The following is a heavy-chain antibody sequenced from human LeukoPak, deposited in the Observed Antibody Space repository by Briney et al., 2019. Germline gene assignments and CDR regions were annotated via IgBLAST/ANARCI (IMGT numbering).Heavy chain of an antibody. CDR1: GYTFTGYY. CDR3: ARATFFYCSSTSCYPGGY. V-gene: IGHV1-2*02. J-gene: IGHJ4*02. D-gene: IGHD2-2*01. CDR2: INPNSGGT. Sequence: GASVKVSCKASGYTFTGYYMHWVRQAPGQGLEWMGWINPNSGGTNYAQKFQGRVTMTRDTSISTAYMELSRLRSDDTAVYYCARATFFYCSSTSCYPGGYWGQGTLVTVSS.